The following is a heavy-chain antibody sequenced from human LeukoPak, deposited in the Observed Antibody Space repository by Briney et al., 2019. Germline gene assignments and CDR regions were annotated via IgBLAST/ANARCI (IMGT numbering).Heavy chain of an antibody. CDR1: GFTYSSYS. J-gene: IGHJ4*02. CDR3: ARDGANFREAY. V-gene: IGHV3-21*01. D-gene: IGHD4/OR15-4a*01. Sequence: PGGSLRLSCAASGFTYSSYSMNWVRQVPGKGLEWVSSISSSSSYIYYADSVKGRFTISRDNAKNSLYLQMNSLRAEDTAVYYCARDGANFREAYWGQGTLVTVSS. CDR2: ISSSSSYI.